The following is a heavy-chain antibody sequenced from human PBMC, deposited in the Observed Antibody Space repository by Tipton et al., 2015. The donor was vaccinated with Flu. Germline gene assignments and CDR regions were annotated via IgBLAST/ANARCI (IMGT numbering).Heavy chain of an antibody. J-gene: IGHJ3*02. Sequence: LRLSCTVSGGSIGSGSYYWSWIRQPAGKGLEWIGRIYTSGSTNYNPSLKSRVTISVDTSKNQFSLKLSSVTAADTAVYYCARGVIYYDSSGPITDAFDIWGQGTMVTVSS. CDR3: ARGVIYYDSSGPITDAFDI. CDR2: IYTSGST. V-gene: IGHV4-61*02. D-gene: IGHD3-22*01. CDR1: GGSIGSGSYY.